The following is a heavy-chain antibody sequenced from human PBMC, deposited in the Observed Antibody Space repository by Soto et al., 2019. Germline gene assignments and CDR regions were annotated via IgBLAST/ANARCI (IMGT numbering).Heavy chain of an antibody. CDR3: ARQGFGPLHGLVDV. D-gene: IGHD3-10*01. Sequence: QVQLQESGPGLVKPSETLSLSCTVSGGSISSYYWSWFRQSPGKRMEWIGYVHHSWGSSYNPSLQRRVAISLDPSKSQFSQKVTSVTATDTAVYYCARQGFGPLHGLVDVWGQGTTVTVSS. CDR2: VHHSWGS. V-gene: IGHV4-59*08. J-gene: IGHJ6*02. CDR1: GGSISSYY.